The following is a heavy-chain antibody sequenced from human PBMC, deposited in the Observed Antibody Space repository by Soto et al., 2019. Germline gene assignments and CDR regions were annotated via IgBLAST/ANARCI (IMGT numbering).Heavy chain of an antibody. D-gene: IGHD2-15*01. CDR1: GGSISSGGYY. Sequence: SETLSLTCTVSGGSISSGGYYWSWIRQHPGKGLEWIGYIYYSGSTYYNPSLKSRVTISVDTSKNQFSLKLSSVTAADTAVYYCASSSVVAATDHFDYWGQGTLVTVSS. V-gene: IGHV4-31*03. CDR3: ASSSVVAATDHFDY. J-gene: IGHJ4*02. CDR2: IYYSGST.